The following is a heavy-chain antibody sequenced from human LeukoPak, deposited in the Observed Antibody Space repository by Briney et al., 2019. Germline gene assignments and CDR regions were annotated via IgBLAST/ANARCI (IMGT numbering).Heavy chain of an antibody. Sequence: PSETLSLTCTVSGGSISSYYWSWIRQPPGKGLEWIGYIYTSGSTNYNPSLKSRVTISVDTSKNQFSLKLSSVTAADTAVYYCARDGAYYDILTDYYYYYGMDVWGQGTTVTVSS. V-gene: IGHV4-59*01. CDR3: ARDGAYYDILTDYYYYYGMDV. D-gene: IGHD3-9*01. CDR1: GGSISSYY. CDR2: IYTSGST. J-gene: IGHJ6*02.